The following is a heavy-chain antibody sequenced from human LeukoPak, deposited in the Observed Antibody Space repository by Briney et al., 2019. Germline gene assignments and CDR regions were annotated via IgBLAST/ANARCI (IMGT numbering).Heavy chain of an antibody. CDR1: GFTFSSYS. D-gene: IGHD1-26*01. CDR3: AKDQVGVHYN. J-gene: IGHJ4*02. V-gene: IGHV3-23*01. Sequence: QAGGSLRLSCAASGFTFSSYSMNWVRQAPGKGLEWVSAISGSGHNTYYADSVKGRFTISRDNSQNTLYLQMNSPRAEDTAVYYCAKDQVGVHYNWGQGTLVTVSS. CDR2: ISGSGHNT.